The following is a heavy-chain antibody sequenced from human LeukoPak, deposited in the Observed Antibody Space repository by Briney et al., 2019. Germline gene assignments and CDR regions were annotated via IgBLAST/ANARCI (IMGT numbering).Heavy chain of an antibody. CDR1: GFIFSHHG. Sequence: GGSLRLSCAASGFIFSHHGMHWVRQAPGKGLEWVAGIWSDATNRFYADSVKGRFTISRDNSQNTVFLQMNSLRVKDTAIYYCARDAQRGFDYSNSLKNWGHGTLVTVSS. J-gene: IGHJ4*01. D-gene: IGHD4-11*01. CDR2: IWSDATNR. CDR3: ARDAQRGFDYSNSLKN. V-gene: IGHV3-33*01.